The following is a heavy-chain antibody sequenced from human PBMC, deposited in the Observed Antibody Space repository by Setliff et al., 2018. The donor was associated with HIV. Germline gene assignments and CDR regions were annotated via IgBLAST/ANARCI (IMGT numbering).Heavy chain of an antibody. D-gene: IGHD6-19*01. CDR1: EFAFSSYA. CDR2: ISGSGGST. V-gene: IGHV3-23*01. Sequence: PGGSLRLSCAGSEFAFSSYAMSWVRQAPGKGLEWVSAISGSGGSTNYADSVKGRFTISRDNSKNTLYLQMNSLRAEDTAVYYCAKDKGSSGWSAWGQGTLVTVSS. CDR3: AKDKGSSGWSA. J-gene: IGHJ5*02.